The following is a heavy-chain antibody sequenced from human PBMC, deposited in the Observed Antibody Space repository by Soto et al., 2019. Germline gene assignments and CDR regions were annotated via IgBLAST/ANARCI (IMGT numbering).Heavy chain of an antibody. V-gene: IGHV3-43*01. Sequence: GGSLRLSCAASGFTFDDYTMLWVRQRPGKGLEWVSLITWDGSSTFYADSVKGRFTISRDNRKKFLYLQMNSLRLEDTGLYYCTKDTAIAVAGLVYYGLDVWGQGTTLNVSS. D-gene: IGHD6-19*01. CDR1: GFTFDDYT. CDR2: ITWDGSST. J-gene: IGHJ6*02. CDR3: TKDTAIAVAGLVYYGLDV.